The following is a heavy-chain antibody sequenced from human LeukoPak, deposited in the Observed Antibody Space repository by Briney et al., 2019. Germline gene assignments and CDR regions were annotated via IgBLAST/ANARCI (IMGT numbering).Heavy chain of an antibody. Sequence: PGGSLRLSCAASGFTFSSYSMNWVRQAPGKGLEWVSSISSSSSYIYYADSVKGRFTISRDNAKNSLYLQMNSLRAEDTAVYYCARDRLIVVRLFDYWGQGTLVTVSS. V-gene: IGHV3-21*01. CDR1: GFTFSSYS. D-gene: IGHD3-22*01. CDR2: ISSSSSYI. J-gene: IGHJ4*02. CDR3: ARDRLIVVRLFDY.